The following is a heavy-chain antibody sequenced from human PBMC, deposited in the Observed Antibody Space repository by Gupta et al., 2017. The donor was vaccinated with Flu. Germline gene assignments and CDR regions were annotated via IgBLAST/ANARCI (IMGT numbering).Heavy chain of an antibody. D-gene: IGHD2-21*02. Sequence: EVQLVESGGGLVQPGGSLRFSCAASGFTFSSYELNWVRHTPGKGLGWVSYISSSGSTIYYTDTVKGRFTISRDNAKNSLYLQMNSLRAEDTAVYYCARDAYCGGDCYSSNPDYWGQGTLVTVSS. CDR1: GFTFSSYE. CDR2: ISSSGSTI. CDR3: ARDAYCGGDCYSSNPDY. V-gene: IGHV3-48*03. J-gene: IGHJ4*02.